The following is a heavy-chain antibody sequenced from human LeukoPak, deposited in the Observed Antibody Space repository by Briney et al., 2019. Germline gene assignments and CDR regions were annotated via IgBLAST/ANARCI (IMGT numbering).Heavy chain of an antibody. J-gene: IGHJ4*02. CDR2: ISWDGGST. CDR3: AKGQLYYDILTGAFDFDY. CDR1: GFTFDDYA. Sequence: GGSLRLSCAASGFTFDDYAMHWVRQAPGKGLEWVSLISWDGGSTYYADSVKGRFTISRDNSKNSLYLQMNSLRAEDTALYYCAKGQLYYDILTGAFDFDYWGRGTLVTVSS. V-gene: IGHV3-43D*03. D-gene: IGHD3-9*01.